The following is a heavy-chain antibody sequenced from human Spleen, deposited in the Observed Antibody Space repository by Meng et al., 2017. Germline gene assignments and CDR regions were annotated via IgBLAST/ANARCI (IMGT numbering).Heavy chain of an antibody. CDR3: ARGPRLHYDTSGYRYYFDS. V-gene: IGHV4-31*02. CDR2: IYYSGTT. D-gene: IGHD3-22*01. J-gene: IGHJ4*02. CDR1: GGSISSGVYY. Sequence: GHRRGSAPELLMPPHTLPPTSLVSGGSISSGVYYWSWTRQPPGKGLEWIGYIYYSGTTYYNPSLKSRISMSLDTPKNQFSLQLTSVTAADTAVYYCARGPRLHYDTSGYRYYFDSWGQGTLVTVSS.